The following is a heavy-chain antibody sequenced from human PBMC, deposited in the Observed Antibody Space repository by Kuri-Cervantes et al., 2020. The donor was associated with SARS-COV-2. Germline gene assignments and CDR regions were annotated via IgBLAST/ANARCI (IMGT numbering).Heavy chain of an antibody. V-gene: IGHV1-2*02. CDR3: AREEHDIVMDHDFDV. CDR1: GYTFTGYY. CDR2: INPSGGGT. J-gene: IGHJ3*01. D-gene: IGHD2-21*01. Sequence: ASVKDSCKAAGYTFTGYYIHWVRQAPGHGLEWMGWINPSGGGTHYSQKFQDSVTVTRDTSIATDYIELNRLRSDDAAMYYCAREEHDIVMDHDFDVWGQGTMVTVSS.